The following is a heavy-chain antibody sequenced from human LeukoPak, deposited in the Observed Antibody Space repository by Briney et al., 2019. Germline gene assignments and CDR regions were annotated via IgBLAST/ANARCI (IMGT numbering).Heavy chain of an antibody. CDR1: GGSISSYY. CDR2: IYYSGST. V-gene: IGHV4-59*08. J-gene: IGHJ3*02. CDR3: VRHGARVVVVAAYYAFDI. D-gene: IGHD2-15*01. Sequence: SETLSLTCTVSGGSISSYYWSWIRQPPGKGLEWIGYIYYSGSTNYNPSLKSRVTISVDTSKNQFSLKLSSVTAADTAVYYCVRHGARVVVVAAYYAFDIWGQGTMVTVSS.